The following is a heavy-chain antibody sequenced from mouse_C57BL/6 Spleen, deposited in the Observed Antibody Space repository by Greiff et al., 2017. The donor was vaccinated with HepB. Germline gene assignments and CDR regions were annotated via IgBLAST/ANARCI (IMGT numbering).Heavy chain of an antibody. J-gene: IGHJ1*03. V-gene: IGHV1-81*01. CDR3: ACDYSNSYWYFDV. D-gene: IGHD2-5*01. Sequence: QVQLQQSGAELARPGASVKLSCKASGYTFTSYGISWVKQRTGQGLEWIGEIYPRSGNTYYNEKFKGKATLTADKSSSTAYMELRSLTSGDSAVYFCACDYSNSYWYFDVWGTGTTVTVSS. CDR2: IYPRSGNT. CDR1: GYTFTSYG.